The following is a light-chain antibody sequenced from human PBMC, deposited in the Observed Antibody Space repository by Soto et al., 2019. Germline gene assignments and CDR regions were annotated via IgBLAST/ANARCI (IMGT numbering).Light chain of an antibody. CDR1: QSVSSN. CDR2: AAP. V-gene: IGKV3-15*01. J-gene: IGKJ2*01. CDR3: QQYNNWPYT. Sequence: EIAMTQSPATLSVSPGERGTLSCRASQSVSSNLAWYQQKPGQAPRLLIYAAPARATGIPARFSGSGSGTDFTLTISSLQSEDFAVYYCQQYNNWPYTFGQGTKVDIK.